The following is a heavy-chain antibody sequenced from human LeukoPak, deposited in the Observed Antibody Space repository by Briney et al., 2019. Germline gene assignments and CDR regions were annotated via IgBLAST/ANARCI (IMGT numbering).Heavy chain of an antibody. J-gene: IGHJ5*02. CDR1: GFTFSSYA. Sequence: GGSLRLSCAASGFTFSSYAMSWVRQAPGKGLEWVSAISGSGGSTYYADSVKGRLTISRDNSKNTLYLQMNSLRAEDTAVYYCAKDPRPVVVVAASWFDPWGQGTLVTVSS. CDR2: ISGSGGST. V-gene: IGHV3-23*01. D-gene: IGHD2-15*01. CDR3: AKDPRPVVVVAASWFDP.